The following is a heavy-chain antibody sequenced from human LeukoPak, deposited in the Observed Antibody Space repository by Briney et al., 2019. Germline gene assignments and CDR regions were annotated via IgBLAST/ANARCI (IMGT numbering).Heavy chain of an antibody. D-gene: IGHD6-19*01. CDR1: GYTFTSYD. CDR3: AKGPRYGHGLSSGWFDY. J-gene: IGHJ4*02. Sequence: GASVKVSCKASGYTFTSYDINWVRQATGQGLEWMGWMNPNSGNTGYAQKFQGRVTMTRNTSISTAYMELSSLRSEDTAVYYCAKGPRYGHGLSSGWFDYRGQGTLVTVSS. CDR2: MNPNSGNT. V-gene: IGHV1-8*01.